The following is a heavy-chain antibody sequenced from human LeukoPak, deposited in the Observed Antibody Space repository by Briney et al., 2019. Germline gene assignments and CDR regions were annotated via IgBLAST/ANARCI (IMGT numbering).Heavy chain of an antibody. V-gene: IGHV1-2*02. CDR1: GYTFTGYY. CDR2: INPNSGGT. Sequence: ASVKVSCKASGYTFTGYYMHWVRQAPGQGLEWMGWINPNSGGTNYAQKFQGRVTMTRDTSISTAYMELSRLRSDDTAVYYCARDANIVVVPAAVWTNWFDPWGQGTLVTVSS. CDR3: ARDANIVVVPAAVWTNWFDP. J-gene: IGHJ5*02. D-gene: IGHD2-2*01.